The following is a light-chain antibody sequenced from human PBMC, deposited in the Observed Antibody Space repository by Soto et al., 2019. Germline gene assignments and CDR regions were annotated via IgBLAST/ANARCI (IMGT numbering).Light chain of an antibody. CDR3: QKFNSAPRT. V-gene: IGKV1-27*01. CDR1: QGISNY. J-gene: IGKJ2*01. Sequence: DIPMTQSPSSLSASVGDRVTITCRASQGISNYLAWYQQKPGKVPKLLIYAASTLQSGVPSRFGGSGSGTDFTLTISSLLPEDVATYYCQKFNSAPRTFGQGTRLEIK. CDR2: AAS.